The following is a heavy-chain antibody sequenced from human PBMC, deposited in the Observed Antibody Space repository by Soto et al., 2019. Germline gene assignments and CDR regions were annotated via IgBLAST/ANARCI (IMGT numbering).Heavy chain of an antibody. Sequence: QVQLVQSGAEVKKPGASVKVSCKASGYTFTSYYMHWVRQAPGRGIEWMGIINPSGGSTSYAQKFQRIVTMTRDTYTSTVYMELSSLRSGDTAVYYCARDHSSSSYADYWGQGTLVPLSS. CDR1: GYTFTSYY. V-gene: IGHV1-46*03. CDR3: ARDHSSSSYADY. CDR2: INPSGGST. D-gene: IGHD6-6*01. J-gene: IGHJ4*02.